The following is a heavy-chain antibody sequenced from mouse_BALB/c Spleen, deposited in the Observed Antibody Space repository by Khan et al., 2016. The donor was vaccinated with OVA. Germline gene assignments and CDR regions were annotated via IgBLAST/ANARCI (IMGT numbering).Heavy chain of an antibody. CDR2: ISSSGST. J-gene: IGHJ4*01. CDR1: GYSITSDYA. V-gene: IGHV3-2*02. D-gene: IGHD2-3*01. Sequence: EVQLQQSGPGLVKPSQSLSLTCTVTGYSITSDYAWNWIRQFPGNKLEWMGYISSSGSTNYNPALKSRITIHRNTSKNQFFLQLNSVTTEDTATYYCARDGSRYNYAMDYWGQGTSVTVSS. CDR3: ARDGSRYNYAMDY.